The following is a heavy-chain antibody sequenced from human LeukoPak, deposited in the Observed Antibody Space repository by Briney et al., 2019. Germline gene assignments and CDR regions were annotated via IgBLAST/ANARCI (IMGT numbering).Heavy chain of an antibody. J-gene: IGHJ4*02. CDR1: GVTFISYA. CDR3: AKQKGYCSGGSCYYSDY. V-gene: IGHV3-23*01. D-gene: IGHD2-15*01. Sequence: GGSLRLSCAASGVTFISYAMSWVRPAPGKGLEWVSTLSGSGASTSYADSVKGRFTISRDNSKNTLYLQMNSLRAEDTARYYCAKQKGYCSGGSCYYSDYWGQGTLVTVSS. CDR2: LSGSGAST.